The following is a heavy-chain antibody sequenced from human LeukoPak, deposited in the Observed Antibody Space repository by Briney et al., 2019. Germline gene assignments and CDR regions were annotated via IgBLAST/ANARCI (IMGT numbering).Heavy chain of an antibody. CDR3: ATGRSGYFDS. CDR2: IKSKTDGGIK. V-gene: IGHV3-15*01. Sequence: GGSLRLSCAASGLALSNAWMTWVRQAPGKGLEWVARIKSKTDGGIKDYAAPVKGTFTISRDDSENTVYLQMNSLKIEDTAVYYCATGRSGYFDSWGQGTLVFVSS. J-gene: IGHJ4*02. CDR1: GLALSNAW.